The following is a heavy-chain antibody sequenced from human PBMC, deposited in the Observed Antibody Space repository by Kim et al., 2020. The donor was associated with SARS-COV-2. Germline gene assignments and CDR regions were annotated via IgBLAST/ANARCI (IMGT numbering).Heavy chain of an antibody. V-gene: IGHV4-39*01. Sequence: SETLSLTCSVSGGSIRTGNYYWGWIRQPPGKRLEWIGSIYYSGNTYYHPSLRSRVTVSVDTSKNQFSLKLRSVAAADTSVYYCARGASGSGCGNWGQGTL. CDR2: IYYSGNT. CDR3: ARGASGSGCGN. D-gene: IGHD6-25*01. CDR1: GGSIRTGNYY. J-gene: IGHJ4*02.